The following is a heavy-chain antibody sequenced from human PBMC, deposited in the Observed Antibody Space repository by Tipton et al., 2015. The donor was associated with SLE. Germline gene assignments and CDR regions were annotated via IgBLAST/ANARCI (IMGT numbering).Heavy chain of an antibody. D-gene: IGHD4-23*01. CDR2: IIPIFGTP. V-gene: IGHV1-69*05. CDR1: GGTFSSYG. Sequence: QSGPEVKKPGSSVKLSCKASGGTFSSYGISWVRQAPGQGLEWMGGIIPIFGTPINTQKFQGRVTNSTDESTSTAYLELSSLSSEDTAVYYCATTVVWGQGTLVTVSS. CDR3: ATTVV. J-gene: IGHJ4*02.